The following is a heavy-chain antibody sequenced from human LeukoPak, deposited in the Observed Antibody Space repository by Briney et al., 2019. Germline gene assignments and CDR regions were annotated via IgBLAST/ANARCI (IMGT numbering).Heavy chain of an antibody. CDR3: ARGEGNTIFANYYYYMDV. Sequence: VASVKVSCKASGYTFTGYYIDWVRQAPGQGLEWMGWITPNSGGTNYAQKFQGRVTMTRDTSISTAYMELSRLRSDDTAVYYCARGEGNTIFANYYYYMDVWGKGTTVTVSS. CDR2: ITPNSGGT. CDR1: GYTFTGYY. V-gene: IGHV1-2*02. D-gene: IGHD3-3*01. J-gene: IGHJ6*03.